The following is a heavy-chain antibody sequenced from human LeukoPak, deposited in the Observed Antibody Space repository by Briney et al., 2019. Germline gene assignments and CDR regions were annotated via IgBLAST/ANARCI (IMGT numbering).Heavy chain of an antibody. Sequence: GESLKISCKGSGYSFTSYWIGWVRQMPRKGLEWMGIIYPDDSDTRYSPSFQGQVTISADKSISTAYLQWSSLKASDTAMYYCARSSPYYDFWSGYYNAFDIWGQGTMVTVSS. CDR2: IYPDDSDT. V-gene: IGHV5-51*01. CDR1: GYSFTSYW. D-gene: IGHD3-3*01. CDR3: ARSSPYYDFWSGYYNAFDI. J-gene: IGHJ3*02.